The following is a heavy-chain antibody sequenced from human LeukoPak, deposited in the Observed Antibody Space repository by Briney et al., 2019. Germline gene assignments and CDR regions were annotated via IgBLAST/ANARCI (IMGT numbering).Heavy chain of an antibody. D-gene: IGHD2-21*02. J-gene: IGHJ4*02. V-gene: IGHV5-51*01. CDR2: IYPGDSDT. CDR3: ARHSGHCGGDCYSDY. CDR1: GSSFTSYW. Sequence: GESLQISCQGSGSSFTSYWIGWVRQLPGKGLEWMGIIYPGDSDTRYSPSFQGQVTISADKSISTAYLQWSSLKASDTAMYYCARHSGHCGGDCYSDYWGQGTLVTVSS.